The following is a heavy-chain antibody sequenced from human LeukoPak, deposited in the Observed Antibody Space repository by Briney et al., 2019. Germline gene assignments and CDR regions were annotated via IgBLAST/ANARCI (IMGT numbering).Heavy chain of an antibody. D-gene: IGHD4-23*01. CDR3: ARDLDYVGNSGFDY. Sequence: ASVKLSCKASGYTFTSYGISWVRQAPGQGLEWMGWISAYNGNTNYAQTLQGRVTMTTDTSTSTAYMEMRSLRPDDTAVYYCARDLDYVGNSGFDYWGQGTLVTVSS. CDR2: ISAYNGNT. V-gene: IGHV1-18*01. CDR1: GYTFTSYG. J-gene: IGHJ4*02.